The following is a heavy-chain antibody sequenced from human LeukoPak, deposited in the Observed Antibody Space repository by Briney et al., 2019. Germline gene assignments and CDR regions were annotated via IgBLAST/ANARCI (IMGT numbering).Heavy chain of an antibody. Sequence: ASVKVSCKASGYTFTSYGISWVRQAPGQGLEWMGWISAYNGNTNYAQKLQGRVTMTTDTSTSTAYMELRSLRSDDTDVYYCARDRGPYCSSTSCYTSGFDPWGQGTLVTVSS. CDR3: ARDRGPYCSSTSCYTSGFDP. D-gene: IGHD2-2*02. CDR1: GYTFTSYG. J-gene: IGHJ5*02. V-gene: IGHV1-18*01. CDR2: ISAYNGNT.